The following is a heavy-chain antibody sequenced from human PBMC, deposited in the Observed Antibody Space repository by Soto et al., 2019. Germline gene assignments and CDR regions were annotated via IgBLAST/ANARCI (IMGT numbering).Heavy chain of an antibody. D-gene: IGHD3-22*01. CDR3: AKGDYYDSSGYDY. Sequence: PGGSLILSCGASGFTFSGYAMSWVRQAPGKGLEWVSAISGSGGSTYYADSVKGRFTISRDNSKNTLYLQMNSLRAEDTAVYYCAKGDYYDSSGYDYWGQGTLVTVSS. CDR1: GFTFSGYA. J-gene: IGHJ4*02. V-gene: IGHV3-23*01. CDR2: ISGSGGST.